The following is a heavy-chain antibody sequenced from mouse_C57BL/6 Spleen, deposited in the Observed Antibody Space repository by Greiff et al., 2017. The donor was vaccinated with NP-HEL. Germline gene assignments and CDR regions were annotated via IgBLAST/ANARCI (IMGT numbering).Heavy chain of an antibody. Sequence: QVQLQQPGAELVKPGASVKMSCKASGYTFTSYWITWVKQRPGQGLEWIGDIYPGSGSTNYNEKFKSKATLTVDTSSSTAYMQLSSLTSEDSAVYYCARITTVVEYFDVWGTGTTVTVSS. J-gene: IGHJ1*03. CDR1: GYTFTSYW. D-gene: IGHD1-1*01. CDR3: ARITTVVEYFDV. CDR2: IYPGSGST. V-gene: IGHV1-55*01.